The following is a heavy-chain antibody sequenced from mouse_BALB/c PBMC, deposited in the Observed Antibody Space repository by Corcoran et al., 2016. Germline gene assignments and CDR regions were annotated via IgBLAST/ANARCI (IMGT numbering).Heavy chain of an antibody. Sequence: QIQLVQSGPELKKPGETVKISCKASGYTFTNYGMDWVKQAPGKALKWMGWINTYTGEPTYADDFKGRFAFSLETSASTAYLQINNLKNEDTATYFCAREPRAMDYWGQGTSVTVSS. CDR3: AREPRAMDY. CDR2: INTYTGEP. J-gene: IGHJ4*01. CDR1: GYTFTNYG. V-gene: IGHV9-3-1*01.